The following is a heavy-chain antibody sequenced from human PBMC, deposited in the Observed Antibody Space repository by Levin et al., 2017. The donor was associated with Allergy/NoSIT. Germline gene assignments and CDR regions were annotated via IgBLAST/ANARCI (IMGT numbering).Heavy chain of an antibody. CDR2: IKGKRVGGTT. CDR3: NVWVGNPPLDR. J-gene: IGHJ5*02. CDR1: GFTFSNAW. Sequence: GGSLRLSCAASGFTFSNAWMTWIRQAPGKGLEWVGRIKGKRVGGTTDYDAPVRGRFVISRDDSSNMLYLQMNSLKTEDTAIYYCNVWVGNPPLDRWGQGTLVTVSS. D-gene: IGHD3-16*01. V-gene: IGHV3-15*01.